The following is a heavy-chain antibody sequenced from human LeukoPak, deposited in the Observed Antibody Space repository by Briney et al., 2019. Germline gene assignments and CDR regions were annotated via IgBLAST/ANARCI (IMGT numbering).Heavy chain of an antibody. J-gene: IGHJ5*02. CDR2: MNPNSGNT. D-gene: IGHD3-10*01. V-gene: IGHV1-8*01. Sequence: VXQAAGQXXXWMGWMNPNSGNTGFAQKFQGRVTMTTNTSISTAYMELSSLTSDDTAVYYCARGLRRGVYWFDPWGQGTLVTVSS. CDR3: ARGLRRGVYWFDP.